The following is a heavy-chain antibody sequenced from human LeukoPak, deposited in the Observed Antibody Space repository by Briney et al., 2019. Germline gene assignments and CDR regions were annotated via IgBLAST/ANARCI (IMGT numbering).Heavy chain of an antibody. CDR1: GYTFTDYG. D-gene: IGHD1-1*01. CDR2: IGASNTNT. Sequence: GASVKVSCKASGYTFTDYGISWVRQAPGQGLEWMGWIGASNTNTDYPQNLQGRVTVTSDTSTSTAYMELRSLRSDGTAVYYCGRGTYSDYWGQGTLVTVSS. CDR3: GRGTYSDY. J-gene: IGHJ4*02. V-gene: IGHV1-18*01.